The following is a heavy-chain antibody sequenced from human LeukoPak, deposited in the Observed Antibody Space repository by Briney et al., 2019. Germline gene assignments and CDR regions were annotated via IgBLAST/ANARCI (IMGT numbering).Heavy chain of an antibody. CDR2: ISGSGGST. CDR1: GFTFSSYA. D-gene: IGHD3-22*01. V-gene: IGHV3-23*01. J-gene: IGHJ4*02. Sequence: GGSLRLSCAASGFTFSSYAMSWVRQAPGKGLEWVSAISGSGGSTYYADSVKGRFTISRDNSKNTLYLQMNSLRAEDTAVYYCAKDRLHYYDSSGYFDYWGQGTLVTVSS. CDR3: AKDRLHYYDSSGYFDY.